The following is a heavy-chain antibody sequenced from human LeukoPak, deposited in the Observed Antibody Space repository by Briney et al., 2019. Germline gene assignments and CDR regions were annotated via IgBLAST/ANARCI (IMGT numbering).Heavy chain of an antibody. J-gene: IGHJ4*02. CDR2: IYTSGIT. D-gene: IGHD6-19*01. CDR3: ARRLRQWRGVSAQFDY. CDR1: GGSISSGTYY. Sequence: SETLSLTCTVSGGSISSGTYYWYWIRQPAGKGLEWIGRIYTSGITNYNPSLKSRVTISVDTSKNQFSLKLTSVTAADTAVYYCARRLRQWRGVSAQFDYWGQGTLVTVSS. V-gene: IGHV4-61*02.